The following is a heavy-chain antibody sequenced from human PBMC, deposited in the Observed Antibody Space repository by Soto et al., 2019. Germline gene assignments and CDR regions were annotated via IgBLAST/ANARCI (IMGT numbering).Heavy chain of an antibody. Sequence: PWWALRLSFASSGFTFSIYAMNWVRQAPGRGLEWVSNIRSSGDGAYYADSVEGRFTISRDNSKNTLYLQMNSLRAEDTAVYYCARGNSYVWGQGTQVTVSS. J-gene: IGHJ4*02. CDR2: IRSSGDGA. CDR3: ARGNSYV. CDR1: GFTFSIYA. V-gene: IGHV3-23*01. D-gene: IGHD5-18*01.